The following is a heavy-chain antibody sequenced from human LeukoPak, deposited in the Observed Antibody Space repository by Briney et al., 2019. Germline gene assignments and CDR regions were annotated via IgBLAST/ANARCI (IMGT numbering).Heavy chain of an antibody. CDR2: IYPGDSDT. CDR3: ARGANGGAFDI. Sequence: GESLKISCKASGYSFTSNWIGWVRQMPGKGLECLGIIYPGDSDTRYSPSFQGQVTISVDKSITTAYLHWSSLKASDTAMYYCARGANGGAFDIWGHGTPVTVSP. CDR1: GYSFTSNW. D-gene: IGHD4-17*01. J-gene: IGHJ3*02. V-gene: IGHV5-51*01.